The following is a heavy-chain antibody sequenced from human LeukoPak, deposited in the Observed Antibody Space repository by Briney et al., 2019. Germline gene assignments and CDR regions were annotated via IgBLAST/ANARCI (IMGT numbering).Heavy chain of an antibody. Sequence: SETLSLTCTVSGGSISSYYWSWIRRPPGKGLEWIGYIYYSGSTNYNPSLKSRVTISVDTSKNQFSLKLSSVTAADTAVYYCARDYGYGVDYWGQGTLVTVSS. V-gene: IGHV4-59*01. J-gene: IGHJ4*02. CDR1: GGSISSYY. CDR3: ARDYGYGVDY. D-gene: IGHD5-18*01. CDR2: IYYSGST.